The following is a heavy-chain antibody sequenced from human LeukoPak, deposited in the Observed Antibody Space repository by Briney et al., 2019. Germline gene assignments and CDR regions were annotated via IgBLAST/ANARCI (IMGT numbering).Heavy chain of an antibody. D-gene: IGHD2-15*01. Sequence: PSETLSLACTVSGGSISSSDYYSGWIRQPPGKGLEWIGSIYYGGSTYYNPSLKSRVTISVDTSMNQFSLKLSFVTTADTAVYYCARALGYCSGGSCTRGYNWFDPWGQGTLVTVPS. CDR1: GGSISSSDYY. CDR2: IYYGGST. CDR3: ARALGYCSGGSCTRGYNWFDP. V-gene: IGHV4-39*01. J-gene: IGHJ5*02.